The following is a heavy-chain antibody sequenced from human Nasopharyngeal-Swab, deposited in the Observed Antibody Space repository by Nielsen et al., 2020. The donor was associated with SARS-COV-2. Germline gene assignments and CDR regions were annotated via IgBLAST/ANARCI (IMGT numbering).Heavy chain of an antibody. J-gene: IGHJ4*02. CDR3: AKDSRMYSNYYSSFDY. Sequence: GESLKISCAASGFTFSSYAMSWVRQAPGKGLEWVSAISGSGGSTYYADSVKGRFTISRDNSKNTLYLQMNSLRAEDTAVYYCAKDSRMYSNYYSSFDYWGQGTLVTVSS. V-gene: IGHV3-23*01. CDR1: GFTFSSYA. CDR2: ISGSGGST. D-gene: IGHD4-11*01.